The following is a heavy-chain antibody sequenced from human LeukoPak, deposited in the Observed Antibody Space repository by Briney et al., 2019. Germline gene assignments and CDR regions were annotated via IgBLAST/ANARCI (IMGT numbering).Heavy chain of an antibody. J-gene: IGHJ4*02. V-gene: IGHV4-39*01. D-gene: IGHD6-19*01. CDR2: IHYSGST. CDR3: ARRTGYNSGWYFDY. Sequence: SETLSLTCTVSGGSISNSNYYWGWIRQPPGKGLEWIGSIHYSGSTYYNPSLKSRVTISVDTSKNQFFLKLSSVTAADTAVYYCARRTGYNSGWYFDYWGQGTLVTVSS. CDR1: GGSISNSNYY.